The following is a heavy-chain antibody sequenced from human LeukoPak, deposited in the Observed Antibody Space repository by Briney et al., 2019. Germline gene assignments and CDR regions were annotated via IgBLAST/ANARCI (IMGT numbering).Heavy chain of an antibody. J-gene: IGHJ4*02. Sequence: PGGSLRLSCAASGFTFSSYWMHWVRQVPGKGLVWVSRINPDGSRTDYADSVEGRFTISRDNSKNTLYLQTNSLRAEDTAVYYCIRSFSGPRDYWGQGTLVTVSS. CDR1: GFTFSSYW. D-gene: IGHD7-27*01. V-gene: IGHV3-74*01. CDR2: INPDGSRT. CDR3: IRSFSGPRDY.